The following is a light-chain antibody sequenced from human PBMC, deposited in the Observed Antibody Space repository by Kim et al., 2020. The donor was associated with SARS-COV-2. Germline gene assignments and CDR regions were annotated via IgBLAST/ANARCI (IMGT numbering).Light chain of an antibody. CDR3: QAWDGSSWV. Sequence: SYELTQPPSVSVSPGQTANIACSGDKLGNRYASWYQQMSGQSPVLVIYEDNKRPSGIPDRFSGSNSGNTATLTISETQSVDESDYYCQAWDGSSWVFGGGTKRTVL. V-gene: IGLV3-1*01. CDR2: EDN. J-gene: IGLJ3*02. CDR1: KLGNRY.